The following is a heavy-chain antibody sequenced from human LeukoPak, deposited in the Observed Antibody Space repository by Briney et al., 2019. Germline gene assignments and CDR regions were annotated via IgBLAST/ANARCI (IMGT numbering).Heavy chain of an antibody. J-gene: IGHJ3*02. CDR2: IYPGDSDT. CDR1: GYSFSSNW. CDR3: ARHTDPYGGPQLGAFDI. Sequence: GESLKISCKGSGYSFSSNWIGWVRQMPGKGLEWMGIIYPGDSDTRYSPSFQGQVTISADKSISTAYLQWSSLKASDTAMYYCARHTDPYGGPQLGAFDIWGQGTMVTVSS. V-gene: IGHV5-51*01. D-gene: IGHD4-23*01.